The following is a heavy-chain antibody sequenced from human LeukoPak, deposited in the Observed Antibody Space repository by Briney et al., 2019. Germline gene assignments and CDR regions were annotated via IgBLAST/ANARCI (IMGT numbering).Heavy chain of an antibody. J-gene: IGHJ4*02. Sequence: SETLSLTCTVSGGSISSYYWSWIRQPPGKGLEWIGYIYYSGSTNYNPSLKSRVTISVDTSKNQFSLKLSSVTAADTAVYYCARTPENVLLWFGEFYFDYWGQGTLVTVSS. V-gene: IGHV4-59*01. D-gene: IGHD3-10*01. CDR2: IYYSGST. CDR1: GGSISSYY. CDR3: ARTPENVLLWFGEFYFDY.